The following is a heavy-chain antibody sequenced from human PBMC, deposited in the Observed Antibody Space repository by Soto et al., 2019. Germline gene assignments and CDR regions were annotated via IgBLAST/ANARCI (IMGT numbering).Heavy chain of an antibody. V-gene: IGHV4-39*01. CDR3: ARHGQMTTVTSIDY. CDR2: IYYSGST. J-gene: IGHJ4*02. Sequence: SETLSLTCTVSGGSISSSSYYWGWIRQPPGKGLEWIGSIYYSGSTYYNPSLKSRVTISVDTSKNQLSLKLSSVTAADTAVYYCARHGQMTTVTSIDYWGQGTLVTSPQ. D-gene: IGHD4-4*01. CDR1: GGSISSSSYY.